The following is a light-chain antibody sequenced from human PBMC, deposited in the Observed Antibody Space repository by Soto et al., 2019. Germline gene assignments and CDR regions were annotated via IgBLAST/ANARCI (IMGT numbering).Light chain of an antibody. J-gene: IGLJ2*01. CDR3: SSYAGNNNLI. Sequence: QSALTQPPSASGSPGQSVTISCTGTSSDVGGYNYVSWYQQHPGKAPKLMIYEVSKRPSGVPDRFSGSKSGNTASLTVSGLQAEDEADYYCSSYAGNNNLIFGGGTK. V-gene: IGLV2-8*01. CDR1: SSDVGGYNY. CDR2: EVS.